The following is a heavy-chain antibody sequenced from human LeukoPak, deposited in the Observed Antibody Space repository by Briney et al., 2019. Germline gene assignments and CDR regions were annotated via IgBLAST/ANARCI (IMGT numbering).Heavy chain of an antibody. CDR1: GFTFSSYA. CDR3: VRGALTKIWGRKKGTDV. D-gene: IGHD3-16*01. V-gene: IGHV3-30*04. CDR2: ISYDGSNK. Sequence: PGGSLRLSCAASGFTFSSYAIHWVRQAPGKGLEWVAVISYDGSNKYYADSVKGRFTISRDISKNTLYLQMDSLRVEDTAVYYCVRGALTKIWGRKKGTDVWGRGTTVTVSS. J-gene: IGHJ6*04.